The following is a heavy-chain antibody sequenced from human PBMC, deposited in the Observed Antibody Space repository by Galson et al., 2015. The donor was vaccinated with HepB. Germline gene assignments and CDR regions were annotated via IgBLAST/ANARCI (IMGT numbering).Heavy chain of an antibody. V-gene: IGHV3-48*01. CDR1: GFTFSSYS. CDR3: ARVSVVAAFDI. D-gene: IGHD2-15*01. J-gene: IGHJ3*02. Sequence: SLRLSCAASGFTFSSYSMNWVRQAPGKGLEWVSYISSSSSTIYYADSVKGRFTISRDNAKNSLYLQMNSLRAEDTAVYYCARVSVVAAFDIWGQGTMVTVSS. CDR2: ISSSSSTI.